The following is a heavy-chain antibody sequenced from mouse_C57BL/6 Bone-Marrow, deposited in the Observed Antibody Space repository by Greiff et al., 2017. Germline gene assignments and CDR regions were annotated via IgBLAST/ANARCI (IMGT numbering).Heavy chain of an antibody. CDR3: AGDSGGYPLFAY. J-gene: IGHJ3*01. V-gene: IGHV12-3*01. CDR2: IPHSGET. CDR1: GFPITSGYY. Sequence: VQLVESGPGLVKPSQSLFLTCSLTGFPITSGYYWIWIRQSPGKPLEWMGYIPHSGETFYNPSLQSPISITRETSKNQFFLQLNSVTPEGTAMYYCAGDSGGYPLFAYWGQGTLVTVSA. D-gene: IGHD1-1*02.